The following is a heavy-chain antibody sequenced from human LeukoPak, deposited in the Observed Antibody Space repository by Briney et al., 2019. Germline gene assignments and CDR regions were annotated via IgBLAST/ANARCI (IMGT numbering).Heavy chain of an antibody. CDR2: LYSDGNT. CDR3: ARGVEPLAANTLAY. J-gene: IGHJ4*02. D-gene: IGHD1-14*01. Sequence: GGPLRLSCAASGFTVISNDMTWVRQAPGKGLEWVSVLYSDGNTKYADSVQGRFTISRDNSKNTLYLEMNSLSPDDTAVYYCARGVEPLAANTLAYWGQGTLVTVSS. CDR1: GFTVISND. V-gene: IGHV3-53*01.